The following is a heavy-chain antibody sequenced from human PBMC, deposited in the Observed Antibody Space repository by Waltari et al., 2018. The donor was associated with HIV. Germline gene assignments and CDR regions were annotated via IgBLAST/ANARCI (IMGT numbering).Heavy chain of an antibody. V-gene: IGHV4-38-2*01. D-gene: IGHD3-9*01. J-gene: IGHJ5*02. CDR3: ARAVLRYFDNWFDP. Sequence: QVQLQESGPGLVKPSETLSLTCAVSGYSISSGYYWGWIRQPPGKGLEWIGSLYHSGDTDYNPSLKSRISISLDTSKNHFSLKLSSVTAADTAVYFCARAVLRYFDNWFDPWGQGTLVTVS. CDR1: GYSISSGYY. CDR2: LYHSGDT.